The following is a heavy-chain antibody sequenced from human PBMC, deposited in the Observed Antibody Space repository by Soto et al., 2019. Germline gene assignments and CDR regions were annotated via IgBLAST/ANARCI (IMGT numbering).Heavy chain of an antibody. V-gene: IGHV1-18*01. CDR2: ISAYNGDT. CDR3: ARSGAYCTSITCLFDSF. Sequence: QAQLVQSGGEVKKPGASVKVSCRASGYTFTSYGYAWVRQAPGQGLEWMGWISAYNGDTNYAQKFQARVTLTTDTTTTPAHMELRNLGSDAPAVYYCARSGAYCTSITCLFDSFWGLGTLVTVSS. J-gene: IGHJ4*02. D-gene: IGHD2-8*01. CDR1: GYTFTSYG.